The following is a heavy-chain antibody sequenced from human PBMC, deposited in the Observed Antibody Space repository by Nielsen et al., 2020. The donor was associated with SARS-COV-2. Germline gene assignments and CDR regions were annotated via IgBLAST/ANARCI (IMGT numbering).Heavy chain of an antibody. CDR3: ARDCSCGLGSSPSYYFDY. D-gene: IGHD7-27*01. CDR1: GESISSQTW. Sequence: SETLSLTCGVFGESISSQTWWSWVRQPPGKGLEWIGQIYHGGSTNYSPSLRSRVAISVDKSKNQFSLQVTSVTTADTAVYYCARDCSCGLGSSPSYYFDYWGQGTLVTVSS. J-gene: IGHJ4*02. V-gene: IGHV4-4*02. CDR2: IYHGGST.